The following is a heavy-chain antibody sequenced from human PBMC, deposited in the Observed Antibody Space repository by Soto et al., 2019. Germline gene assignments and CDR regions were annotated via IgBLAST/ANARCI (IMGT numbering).Heavy chain of an antibody. D-gene: IGHD5-18*01. Sequence: GESLKISCKGSGYSFTSYWIGWVRQMPGKGLEWMGIIYPGDSDTRYSPSFQGQVTISADKSISTAYLQWSSLKASDTAMYYCVRTESGYSYGFADGCGQVTTVIVAS. CDR2: IYPGDSDT. J-gene: IGHJ6*02. CDR3: VRTESGYSYGFADG. CDR1: GYSFTSYW. V-gene: IGHV5-51*01.